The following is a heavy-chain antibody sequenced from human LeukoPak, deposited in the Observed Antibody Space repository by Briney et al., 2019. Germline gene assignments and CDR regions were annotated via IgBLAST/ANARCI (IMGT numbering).Heavy chain of an antibody. CDR3: ARVTPAVGPDY. D-gene: IGHD4-11*01. J-gene: IGHJ4*02. Sequence: SETLSLTCAAYGGSFSSYYWSWIRQPPGKGLEWIGEINHSGRTNDNPSLKSRVTISTDTSMNQFSLKLSSATGADTAVYYCARVTPAVGPDYWGQGTLVTVSS. CDR1: GGSFSSYY. V-gene: IGHV4-34*01. CDR2: INHSGRT.